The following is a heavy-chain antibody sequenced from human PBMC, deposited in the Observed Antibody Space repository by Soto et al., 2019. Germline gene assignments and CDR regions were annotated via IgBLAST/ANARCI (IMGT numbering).Heavy chain of an antibody. V-gene: IGHV2-5*02. D-gene: IGHD1-1*01. J-gene: IGHJ4*02. CDR3: AHRADMTGNWNGGYFDY. CDR1: GFSLSARPVG. Sequence: QITLKESGPTRVKPTQTLTLTCTFSGFSLSARPVGVGWIRQPPGQALERLALIYWDDDKRYSPSLQNRLSITKDTAKNQVVLTMTNMDPADTAIYYCAHRADMTGNWNGGYFDYWGQGALVTVSS. CDR2: IYWDDDK.